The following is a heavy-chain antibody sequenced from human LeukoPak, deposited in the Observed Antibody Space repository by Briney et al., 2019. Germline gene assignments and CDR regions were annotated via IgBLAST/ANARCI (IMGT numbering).Heavy chain of an antibody. J-gene: IGHJ4*02. D-gene: IGHD6-13*01. Sequence: PGGSLRLSCAASGFTFSSYAMHWVRQAPGKGLEWVAVISYDGSNKYYADSVKGRFTISRDNSKNTLYLQMNSLRAEDTAVYYCARARLQQQLGDYWGQGTLVTVSS. CDR1: GFTFSSYA. CDR3: ARARLQQQLGDY. CDR2: ISYDGSNK. V-gene: IGHV3-30*04.